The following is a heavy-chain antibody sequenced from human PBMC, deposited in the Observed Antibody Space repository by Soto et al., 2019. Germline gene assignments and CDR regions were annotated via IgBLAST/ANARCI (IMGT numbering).Heavy chain of an antibody. J-gene: IGHJ3*02. D-gene: IGHD5-12*01. CDR1: GFTFSSYG. V-gene: IGHV3-30*18. CDR2: ISYDGSNK. CDR3: AKDSGWLHRLGAFDI. Sequence: PGGSLRLSCAASGFTFSSYGMHWVRQAPGKGLEWVAVISYDGSNKYYADSVKGRFTIYRDNSKNTLYLQMNSLRAEDTAVYYCAKDSGWLHRLGAFDIWGQGTMVTVSS.